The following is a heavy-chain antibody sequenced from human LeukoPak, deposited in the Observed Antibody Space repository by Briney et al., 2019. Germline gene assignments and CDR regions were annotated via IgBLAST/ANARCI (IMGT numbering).Heavy chain of an antibody. CDR3: ARHPSARVFFDY. CDR1: GGSISGYY. D-gene: IGHD3-3*01. V-gene: IGHV4-59*08. Sequence: PSETLSLTCTVSGGSISGYYWSWIRQPPGKGLEWIGYIYYLGSTNYNPSLKSRVTISVDTSKNQFSLNLKSVTAADTAVYYCARHPSARVFFDYWGQGTLVTVSS. J-gene: IGHJ4*02. CDR2: IYYLGST.